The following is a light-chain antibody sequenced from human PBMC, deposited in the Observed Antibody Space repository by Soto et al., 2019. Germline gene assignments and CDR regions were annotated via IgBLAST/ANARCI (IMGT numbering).Light chain of an antibody. CDR1: QTISSS. CDR3: QQSYTTPRT. V-gene: IGKV1-39*01. Sequence: DIQMTQSPSSLSASVGDRVTITCRASQTISSSLNWYQQKPGKAPKLLIYAASSLQSGVPSRFSDSGSGTDFTLTISSLQPEDFATYYCQQSYTTPRTFAQGTKV. J-gene: IGKJ1*01. CDR2: AAS.